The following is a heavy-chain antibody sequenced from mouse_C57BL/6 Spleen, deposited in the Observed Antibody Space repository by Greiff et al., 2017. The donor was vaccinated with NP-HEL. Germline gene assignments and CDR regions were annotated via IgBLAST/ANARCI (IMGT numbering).Heavy chain of an antibody. Sequence: EVQLQQSGPELVKPGASVKISCKASGYTFTDYYMNWVKQSHGKSLEWIGDINPNNGGTSYNQKFKGKAKLTVDKSSSTAYMELRRLTSEDSAVYYCASRSNWDVNAMDYWGQGTSVTVSS. CDR3: ASRSNWDVNAMDY. D-gene: IGHD4-1*01. V-gene: IGHV1-26*01. J-gene: IGHJ4*01. CDR2: INPNNGGT. CDR1: GYTFTDYY.